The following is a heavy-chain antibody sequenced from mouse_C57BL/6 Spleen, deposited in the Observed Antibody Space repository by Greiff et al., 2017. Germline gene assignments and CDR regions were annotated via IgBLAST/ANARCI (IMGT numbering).Heavy chain of an antibody. V-gene: IGHV3-6*01. J-gene: IGHJ2*01. CDR1: GYSITSGYY. CDR3: ARGLRLPDY. CDR2: ISYDGSN. D-gene: IGHD3-2*02. Sequence: EVQRVESGPGLVKPSQSLSLTCSVTGYSITSGYYWNWIRQFPGNKLEWMGYISYDGSNNYNPSLKNRISITRDTSKNQFFLKLNSVTTEDTATYYCARGLRLPDYWGQGTTLTVSS.